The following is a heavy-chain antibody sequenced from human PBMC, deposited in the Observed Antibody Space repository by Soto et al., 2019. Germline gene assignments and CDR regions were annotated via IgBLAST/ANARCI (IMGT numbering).Heavy chain of an antibody. J-gene: IGHJ4*02. V-gene: IGHV1-3*01. CDR1: GYTFTSYA. Sequence: ASVKVSCKASGYTFTSYAMHWVRQAPGQRLEWMGWINAGNGNTKYSQKFQGRVTITRDTSASTAYMELSSLRSEDTAVYYFARARAYCSGGSCYYYFDYWGQGTLVTVSS. D-gene: IGHD2-15*01. CDR3: ARARAYCSGGSCYYYFDY. CDR2: INAGNGNT.